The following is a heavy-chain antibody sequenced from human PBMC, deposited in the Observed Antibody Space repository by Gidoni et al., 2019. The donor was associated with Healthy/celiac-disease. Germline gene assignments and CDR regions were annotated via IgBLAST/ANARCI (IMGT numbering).Heavy chain of an antibody. V-gene: IGHV4-39*07. CDR1: GGSISSSSYY. CDR2: IYYSGST. CDR3: ARDPRQRGTTDY. D-gene: IGHD1-1*01. J-gene: IGHJ4*02. Sequence: QLQLQESGPGLVKPSETLSLTCTVSGGSISSSSYYWGWIRQPPGKGLEWIGSIYYSGSTYYNPSLKSRVTISVDTSKNQFSLKLSSVTAADTAVYYCARDPRQRGTTDYWGQGTLVTVSS.